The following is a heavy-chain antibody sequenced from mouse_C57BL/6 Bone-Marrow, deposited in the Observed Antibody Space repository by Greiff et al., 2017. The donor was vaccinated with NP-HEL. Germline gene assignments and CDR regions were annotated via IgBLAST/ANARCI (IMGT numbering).Heavy chain of an antibody. J-gene: IGHJ4*01. CDR2: IWSGGST. D-gene: IGHD3-2*02. CDR3: ARHETAQATFQYYAMDY. Sequence: QVQLKESGPGLVQPSQSLSITCTVSGFSLTSYGVHWVRQSPGKGLEWLGVIWSGGSTDYNAAFISRLSISKDNSKSQVFFKMNSLQADDTAIYYCARHETAQATFQYYAMDYWGQGTSVTVSS. CDR1: GFSLTSYG. V-gene: IGHV2-2*01.